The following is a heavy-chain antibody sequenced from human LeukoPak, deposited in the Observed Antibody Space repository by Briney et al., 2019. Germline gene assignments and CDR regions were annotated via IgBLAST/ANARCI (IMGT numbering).Heavy chain of an antibody. CDR3: AKDWGGSGLPYYFDY. CDR2: IGGSGSST. Sequence: PGGSLRLSCAASGFTFSNYGMSWVRQAPGKGLEWVSEIGGSGSSTYYANSVKGRFTISRDNSKNTLYLQMNNLRAEDTAVYYCAKDWGGSGLPYYFDYWGQGALVTVST. CDR1: GFTFSNYG. J-gene: IGHJ4*02. D-gene: IGHD2-15*01. V-gene: IGHV3-23*01.